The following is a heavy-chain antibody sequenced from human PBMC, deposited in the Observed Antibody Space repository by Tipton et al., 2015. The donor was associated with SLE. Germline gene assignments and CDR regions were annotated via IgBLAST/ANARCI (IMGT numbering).Heavy chain of an antibody. Sequence: QLVQSGGGVVQPGRSLRLSCAASGFTLSSYSMSWVRQAPGKGLEWVSVIYSDGSKNFADSMMGRFIVSRDKSRNTMDLQMNSLRAEDTTVYYCARSLLAQLDYGMDVWGQGTTVTVSS. V-gene: IGHV3-66*02. CDR2: IYSDGSK. D-gene: IGHD6-6*01. CDR3: ARSLLAQLDYGMDV. CDR1: GFTLSSYS. J-gene: IGHJ6*02.